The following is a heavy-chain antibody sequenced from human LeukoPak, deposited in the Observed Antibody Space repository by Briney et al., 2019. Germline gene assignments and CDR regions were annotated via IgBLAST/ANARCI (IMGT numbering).Heavy chain of an antibody. Sequence: PGGSLRLSCAASGFNVSRHYMTWVRQPPGKGLEWVSVLYDGGPTYYADSVKGRFTISRDNSRNMVYLQMVNLRAEDTAIYYCARDGRFGELTHWGQGTLVTVSS. J-gene: IGHJ4*02. CDR2: LYDGGPT. CDR3: ARDGRFGELTH. CDR1: GFNVSRHY. V-gene: IGHV3-53*01. D-gene: IGHD3-10*01.